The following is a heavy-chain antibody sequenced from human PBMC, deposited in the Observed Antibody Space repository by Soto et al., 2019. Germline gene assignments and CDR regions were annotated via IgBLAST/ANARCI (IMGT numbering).Heavy chain of an antibody. D-gene: IGHD3-10*01. J-gene: IGHJ6*03. CDR2: ISGSGGST. CDR3: AKGADGSGSYYYYYYYMDV. Sequence: GGSLRLSCAASGFTFSSYAMSWVRQAPGKGLEWVSAISGSGGSTYYADSVKGRFTISRDNSKNTLYLQMNSLRAEDTAVYYCAKGADGSGSYYYYYYYMDVWGKGTTVTVSS. CDR1: GFTFSSYA. V-gene: IGHV3-23*01.